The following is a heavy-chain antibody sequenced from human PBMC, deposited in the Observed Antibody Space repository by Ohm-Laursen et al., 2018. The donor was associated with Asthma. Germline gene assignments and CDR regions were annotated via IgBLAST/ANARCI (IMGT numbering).Heavy chain of an antibody. V-gene: IGHV3-30-3*01. J-gene: IGHJ4*02. D-gene: IGHD6-6*01. CDR3: AKAHGRIAARPDDY. Sequence: SLRLSCAASGFTFSSYAMHWVRQAPGKGLEWVAVISYDGSNKYYADSVKGRFTISRDNSKNTLYLQMNSLRAEDTAVYYCAKAHGRIAARPDDYWGQGTLVTVSS. CDR1: GFTFSSYA. CDR2: ISYDGSNK.